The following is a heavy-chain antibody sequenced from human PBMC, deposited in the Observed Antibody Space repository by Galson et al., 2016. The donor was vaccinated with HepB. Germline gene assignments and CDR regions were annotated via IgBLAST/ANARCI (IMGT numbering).Heavy chain of an antibody. Sequence: SETLSLTCTVPGGSISPYYWSWIRQTPGLGLQYIGYVYHTGSTHYNPSLNSRVTLSVDTSKNQFSLKLSSVTAADTAIYYCARVTIFGIIEGFDPWGQGILVTVSS. CDR1: GGSISPYY. CDR3: ARVTIFGIIEGFDP. V-gene: IGHV4-59*01. CDR2: VYHTGST. D-gene: IGHD3-3*02. J-gene: IGHJ5*02.